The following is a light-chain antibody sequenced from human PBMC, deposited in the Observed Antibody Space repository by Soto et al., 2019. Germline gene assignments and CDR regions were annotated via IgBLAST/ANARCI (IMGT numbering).Light chain of an antibody. Sequence: MTQYPTTLSVSPGERVTLSCRTSHSVNSHVAWYQQKPGQAPRLLLYGASTRATGIPVRFSGSGFGTEFTLTISSLQSEDFAVYYCQQRSNWPRTFGQGTKV. J-gene: IGKJ1*01. V-gene: IGKV3-15*01. CDR1: HSVNSH. CDR3: QQRSNWPRT. CDR2: GAS.